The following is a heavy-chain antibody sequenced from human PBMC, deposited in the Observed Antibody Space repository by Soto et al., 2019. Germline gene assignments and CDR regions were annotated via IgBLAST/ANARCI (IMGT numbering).Heavy chain of an antibody. D-gene: IGHD2-2*01. CDR2: IYSGGST. J-gene: IGHJ6*02. V-gene: IGHV4-61*01. CDR1: GGFVNSDTHS. Sequence: SETLSLTCTVSGGFVNSDTHSWSWIRQTPGKRLEWIGFIYSGGSTKNPSLRSRVTMSVDTSKDQFSLKLRSVIVADTAVYHCARFVRSCSATTCSTRADVWGQGITVTVSS. CDR3: ARFVRSCSATTCSTRADV.